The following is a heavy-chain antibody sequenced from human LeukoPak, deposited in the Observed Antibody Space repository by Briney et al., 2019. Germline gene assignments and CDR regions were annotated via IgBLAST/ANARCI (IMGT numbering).Heavy chain of an antibody. J-gene: IGHJ4*02. CDR1: GYTSSSYG. D-gene: IGHD3-10*01. CDR3: ARSLPYYGSGSYFDY. Sequence: GASVKVSCKSSGYTSSSYGFSWMRQAPGQGLEWMGWISTYNGNTNYAQKLQGRVTMTTDTSTSTVYMELRSLRSDDTAVYYCARSLPYYGSGSYFDYWGQGTLVAVSS. V-gene: IGHV1-18*01. CDR2: ISTYNGNT.